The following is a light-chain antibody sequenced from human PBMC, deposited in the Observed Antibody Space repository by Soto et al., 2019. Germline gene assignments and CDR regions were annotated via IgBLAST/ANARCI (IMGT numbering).Light chain of an antibody. CDR3: SSYSDTDICV. CDR2: EVT. J-gene: IGLJ1*01. Sequence: QSALTQPASVSGSPGQSITISCTGTSSDVGGYNFVSWYQQHPGKAPKLIIYEVTHRPSGVSNRFSGSKSGNTASLTVSGLQAVDEADYYCSSYSDTDICVFGTGTKVTVL. V-gene: IGLV2-14*01. CDR1: SSDVGGYNF.